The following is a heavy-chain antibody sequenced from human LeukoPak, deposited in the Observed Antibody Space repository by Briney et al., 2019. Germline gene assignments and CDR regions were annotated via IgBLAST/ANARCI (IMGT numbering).Heavy chain of an antibody. D-gene: IGHD2-2*01. CDR2: ISGSGGST. Sequence: GGSLRLSCAASGFTFSSYAMSWVRQAPGKGLEWVSAISGSGGSTYYADSVKGRFTISRDNSKSTLYLQMNSLRAEDTAVYYCAKDTPHGRDIVVVPAAIYAPGYYYGMDVWGQGTTVTVSS. CDR1: GFTFSSYA. J-gene: IGHJ6*02. CDR3: AKDTPHGRDIVVVPAAIYAPGYYYGMDV. V-gene: IGHV3-23*01.